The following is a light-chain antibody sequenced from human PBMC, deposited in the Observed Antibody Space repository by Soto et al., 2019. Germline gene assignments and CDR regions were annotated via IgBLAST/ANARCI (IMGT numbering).Light chain of an antibody. J-gene: IGKJ3*01. V-gene: IGKV1-8*01. CDR3: QQYYNYPFT. CDR2: AAS. CDR1: QGISSY. Sequence: AIRMTQSPSSFSASTGDRVTITCRASQGISSYLAWYQQKPGKAPKLLIYAASTLQSGVPSRFSGSGSGTDFTLTISCLQSEDFAIYYCQQYYNYPFTFGPGTKVDIK.